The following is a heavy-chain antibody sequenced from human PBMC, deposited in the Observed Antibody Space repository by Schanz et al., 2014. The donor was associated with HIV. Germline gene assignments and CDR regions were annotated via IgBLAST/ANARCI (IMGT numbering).Heavy chain of an antibody. J-gene: IGHJ4*02. Sequence: EVQLVESGGGLVEPGGSLRLSCVASGFTFNNYAMTWVRQAPGKGLEWVSSISESGGRSYYADSVNGRFTISRDNAKNSLHLQMSRLGAEDTAVYYCARDLHDYGDARTDYWGQGILVTVSS. CDR3: ARDLHDYGDARTDY. CDR2: ISESGGRS. CDR1: GFTFNNYA. V-gene: IGHV3-23*04. D-gene: IGHD4-17*01.